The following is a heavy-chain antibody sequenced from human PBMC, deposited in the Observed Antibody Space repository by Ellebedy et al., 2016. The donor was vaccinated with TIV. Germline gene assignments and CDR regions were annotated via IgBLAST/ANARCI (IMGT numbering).Heavy chain of an antibody. CDR1: GGSISCGGYY. V-gene: IGHV4-31*03. CDR2: IYYSGST. Sequence: MPSETLSLTCTVSGGSISCGGYYRSWIRQHPGKGLEWIGYIYYSGSTYYNPSLQSRVTISVDTSKNQFSLKLSSVTAADTAVYYCVRQGDLAEYFQHWGQGTLVTVSS. J-gene: IGHJ1*01. CDR3: VRQGDLAEYFQH. D-gene: IGHD2-21*02.